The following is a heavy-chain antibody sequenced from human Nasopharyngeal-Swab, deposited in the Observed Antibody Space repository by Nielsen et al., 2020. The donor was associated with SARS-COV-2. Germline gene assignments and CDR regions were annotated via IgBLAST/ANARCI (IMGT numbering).Heavy chain of an antibody. D-gene: IGHD6-19*01. Sequence: GESLKISCAASGFTFSSYAMSWVRQAPGKGLEWVSYISSSSSTIYYADSVKGRFTISRDNAKNSLYLQMNSLRAEDTAVYYCAKGSSGWSYYYYGMDVWGQGTTVTVSS. V-gene: IGHV3-48*01. CDR2: ISSSSSTI. CDR3: AKGSSGWSYYYYGMDV. J-gene: IGHJ6*02. CDR1: GFTFSSYA.